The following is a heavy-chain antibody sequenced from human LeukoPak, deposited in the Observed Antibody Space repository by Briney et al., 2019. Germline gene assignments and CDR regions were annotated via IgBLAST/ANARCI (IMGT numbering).Heavy chain of an antibody. CDR1: GFTFSDYY. CDR2: IDRNGDST. Sequence: GGSLRLSCAASGFTFSDYYMSWIRQAPGKGLEWVSGIDRNGDSTGYADSVEGRFTISRDNAKNSLYLQMNSLRAEDSALYYCAKDSSSTRSFDYWGQGTLVTVSS. CDR3: AKDSSSTRSFDY. V-gene: IGHV3-20*04. J-gene: IGHJ4*02. D-gene: IGHD2-2*01.